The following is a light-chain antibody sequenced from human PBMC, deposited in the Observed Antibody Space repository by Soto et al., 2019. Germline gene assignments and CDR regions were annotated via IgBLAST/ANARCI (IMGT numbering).Light chain of an antibody. CDR1: QSISTY. CDR3: QQSYSTPHN. J-gene: IGKJ5*01. CDR2: AAS. Sequence: DIQMTQSPSSLSASVGDSVTITCRASQSISTYLNWYQQKPGRVPNLLIYAASSLKSGVPSRFSGGGSGTDFTLTISSLQPEDFATYYCQQSYSTPHNFGQGTRLDIK. V-gene: IGKV1-39*01.